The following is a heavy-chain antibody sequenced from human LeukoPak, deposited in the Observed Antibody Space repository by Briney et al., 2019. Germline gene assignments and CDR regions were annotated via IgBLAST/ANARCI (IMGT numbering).Heavy chain of an antibody. Sequence: PGGSLRLSCAASGFTFSSYSMNWVRQAPGKGLEWVSYISSDSRTIYYTDSVKGRFTISRDNAKNSLYLQMNSLRAEDTAVYYCARDGHYYGSGSPPDYWGQGTLVTVSS. CDR2: ISSDSRTI. V-gene: IGHV3-48*04. CDR3: ARDGHYYGSGSPPDY. CDR1: GFTFSSYS. J-gene: IGHJ4*02. D-gene: IGHD3-10*01.